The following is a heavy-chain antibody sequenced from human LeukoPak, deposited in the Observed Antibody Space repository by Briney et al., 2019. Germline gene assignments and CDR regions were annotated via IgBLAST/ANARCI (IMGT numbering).Heavy chain of an antibody. V-gene: IGHV1-2*02. CDR2: INPNSGDT. CDR3: ARGGYVIVRDWFDP. CDR1: GYTLTVYY. J-gene: IGHJ5*02. Sequence: ASVTVSFTASGYTLTVYYMHWVRQAPGQGLEWMGCINPNSGDTKYAQKFQGRVTMTRDTSMNTAYMELSRLRSDDTAIYYCARGGYVIVRDWFDPWGQGTLVTVSS. D-gene: IGHD3-16*01.